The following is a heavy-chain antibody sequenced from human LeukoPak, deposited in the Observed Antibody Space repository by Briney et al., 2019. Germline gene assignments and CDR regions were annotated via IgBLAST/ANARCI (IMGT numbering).Heavy chain of an antibody. CDR3: AREGRSIAARVHLDY. J-gene: IGHJ4*02. D-gene: IGHD6-6*01. V-gene: IGHV1-69*13. CDR1: GGTFSSYA. CDR2: IIPIFGTA. Sequence: ASVRVSCKASGGTFSSYAISWVRQAPGQGLEWMGGIIPIFGTANYAQKFQGRVTITADESTSTAYMELSSLRSEDTAVYYCAREGRSIAARVHLDYWGQGTLVTVSS.